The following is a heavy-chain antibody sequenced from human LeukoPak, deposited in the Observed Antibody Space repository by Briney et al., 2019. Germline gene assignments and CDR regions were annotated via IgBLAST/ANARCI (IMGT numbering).Heavy chain of an antibody. Sequence: GGSLRLSCAASGFTFSSYWMSWVRQAPGKGLEWVANIKQDGSEKYYVDSVKGRFTISRDDSKNTLYLQMNSLRAEDTAVYYCARERYLGYSYALDSWGQGTLVTVSS. CDR2: IKQDGSEK. CDR3: ARERYLGYSYALDS. J-gene: IGHJ4*02. V-gene: IGHV3-7*03. D-gene: IGHD5-18*01. CDR1: GFTFSSYW.